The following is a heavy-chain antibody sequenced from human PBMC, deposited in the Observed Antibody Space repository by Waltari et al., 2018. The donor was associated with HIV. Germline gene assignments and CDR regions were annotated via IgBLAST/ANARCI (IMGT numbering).Heavy chain of an antibody. Sequence: QAELVQYGAEVKKPGASVKVTCKGSGQTFRNYCLPCLRQGPGQEIEVVERNNPNTTATVEALNFQCSVSLTRDKSANPADMELRRLNSDDTAVYYCARERLDPPRDDPLIGSPGDYWGQGTQVIVSS. V-gene: IGHV1-2*06. CDR2: NNPNTTAT. CDR1: GQTFRNYC. J-gene: IGHJ4*02. CDR3: ARERLDPPRDDPLIGSPGDY. D-gene: IGHD3-9*01.